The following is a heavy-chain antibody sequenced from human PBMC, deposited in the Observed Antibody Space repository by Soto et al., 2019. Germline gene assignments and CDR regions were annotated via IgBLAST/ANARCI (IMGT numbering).Heavy chain of an antibody. CDR1: GGSISSSDFY. V-gene: IGHV4-39*01. J-gene: IGHJ5*02. Sequence: QLQLQESGPGLVKPSETLSLTCTVSGGSISSSDFYWGWLRQTPGKGREFIGSMYYSGTTYYNPSLKSRGTSSGDTSKNQFTLRVISVTAADTAVYYCAVVDSTGNWFDPWGEGALVTVSS. CDR3: AVVDSTGNWFDP. CDR2: MYYSGTT. D-gene: IGHD6-25*01.